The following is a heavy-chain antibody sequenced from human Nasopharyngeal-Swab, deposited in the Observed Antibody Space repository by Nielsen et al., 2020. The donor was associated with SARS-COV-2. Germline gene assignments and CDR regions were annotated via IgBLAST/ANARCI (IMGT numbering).Heavy chain of an antibody. Sequence: GGSLRLSCAASGFTFSSYWMHWVRQAPGKGLVWVSRINSDGSSTSYADSVKGRFTISRDNSKNTLYLQMNSLRAEDTAVYYCAREGGDTSSWYRNWYFDLWGRGTLVTVSS. J-gene: IGHJ2*01. D-gene: IGHD6-13*01. CDR3: AREGGDTSSWYRNWYFDL. CDR2: INSDGSST. CDR1: GFTFSSYW. V-gene: IGHV3-74*01.